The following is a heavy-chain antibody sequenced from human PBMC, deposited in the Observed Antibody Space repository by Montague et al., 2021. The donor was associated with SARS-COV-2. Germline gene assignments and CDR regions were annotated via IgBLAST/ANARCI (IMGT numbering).Heavy chain of an antibody. CDR1: GGSISSSNW. Sequence: SEILSLTCAVSGGSISSSNWWSWVRQPPGKGLEWIGVIYHSGSTNYNPSLKSPVTISVDKSKNQFSLKLSSVTAADMAVYYRASRGAGWFGSNPERFDYWGRGTLVTISS. CDR3: ASRGAGWFGSNPERFDY. D-gene: IGHD3-10*01. J-gene: IGHJ4*02. CDR2: IYHSGST. V-gene: IGHV4-4*02.